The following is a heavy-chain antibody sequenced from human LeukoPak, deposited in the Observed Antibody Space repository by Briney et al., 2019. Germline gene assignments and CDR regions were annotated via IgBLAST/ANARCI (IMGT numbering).Heavy chain of an antibody. CDR2: ISSGGSTI. V-gene: IGHV3-48*03. CDR1: RFTFSSYE. D-gene: IGHD2-2*01. Sequence: PGRSVRLSCAASRFTFSSYEMNWARQAPGKGLEYVSHISSGGSTIYYADSVKGRFTISRDNAKKSLYLQMNSLRAEDTAVYYCARGEGYQLLDAFDIWGQGTMVTVSS. CDR3: ARGEGYQLLDAFDI. J-gene: IGHJ3*02.